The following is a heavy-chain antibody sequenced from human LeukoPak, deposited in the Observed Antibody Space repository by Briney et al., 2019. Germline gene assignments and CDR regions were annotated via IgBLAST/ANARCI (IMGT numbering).Heavy chain of an antibody. CDR3: ARDHQRLLWFGELLGAFDI. CDR1: GYTFTSYG. Sequence: GASVKVSCKASGYTFTSYGISWVRQAPGQGLEWMGWINAYNGNTDYAQKLQGRVTMTTDTSTSTAYMELRSLRSDDTAAYYCARDHQRLLWFGELLGAFDIWGQGTMVTVSS. CDR2: INAYNGNT. J-gene: IGHJ3*02. D-gene: IGHD3-10*01. V-gene: IGHV1-18*01.